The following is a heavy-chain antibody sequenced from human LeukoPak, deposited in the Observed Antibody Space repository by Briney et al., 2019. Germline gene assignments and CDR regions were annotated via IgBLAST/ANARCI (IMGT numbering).Heavy chain of an antibody. CDR1: GGSISSSSYY. D-gene: IGHD3-3*01. J-gene: IGHJ4*02. Sequence: PSETLSLTCTVSGGSISSSSYYWVWLRQPPGKGLEWIGSIYYSGSTYYNPSLKSRVTISVDTSKNQFSLKLSSVTAADTAVYYCARQVADDFWSGYYPYYFDYWGQGTLVTVSS. V-gene: IGHV4-39*01. CDR3: ARQVADDFWSGYYPYYFDY. CDR2: IYYSGST.